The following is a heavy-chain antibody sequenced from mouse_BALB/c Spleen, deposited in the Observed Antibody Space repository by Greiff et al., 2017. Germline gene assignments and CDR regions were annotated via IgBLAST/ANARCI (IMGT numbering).Heavy chain of an antibody. CDR2: ISSGGSYT. D-gene: IGHD2-4*01. CDR3: ARRGDDYDEDAMDY. J-gene: IGHJ4*01. Sequence: EVKVVESGGGLVKPGGSLKLSCAASGFTFSSYAMSWVRQTPEKRLEWVATISSGGSYTYYPDSVKGRFTISRDNAKNTLYLQMSSLRSEDTAMYYCARRGDDYDEDAMDYWGQGTSVTVSA. CDR1: GFTFSSYA. V-gene: IGHV5-9-3*01.